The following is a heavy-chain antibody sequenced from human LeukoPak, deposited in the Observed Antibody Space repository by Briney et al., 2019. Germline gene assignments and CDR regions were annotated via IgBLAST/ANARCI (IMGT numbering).Heavy chain of an antibody. D-gene: IGHD6-19*01. V-gene: IGHV6-1*01. Sequence: SQTLSVTCAISGDSISSNNGAWNWIRQSSSRGLEWLGRTYYRSKWYYDYAESMKGRITINPDTSENQFSLQLNPVTPEDTAVHYCARDLGNSGWYTFDYWGQGTLVTVSS. J-gene: IGHJ4*02. CDR1: GDSISSNNGA. CDR3: ARDLGNSGWYTFDY. CDR2: TYYRSKWYY.